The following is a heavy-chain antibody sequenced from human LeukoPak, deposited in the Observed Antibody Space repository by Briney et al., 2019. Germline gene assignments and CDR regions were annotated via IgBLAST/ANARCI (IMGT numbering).Heavy chain of an antibody. V-gene: IGHV3-11*04. J-gene: IGHJ6*03. CDR3: AREGSDWNYYYYMDV. CDR2: ISSSGATI. D-gene: IGHD6-19*01. Sequence: GGSLRLSCAASGFTFSDYYMTWLRQAPGKGLEWVSYISSSGATIHYTDSVRGRFTISRDNAKNSLYLQMNSLRAEDTAVYYCAREGSDWNYYYYMDVWGKGTTVTVSS. CDR1: GFTFSDYY.